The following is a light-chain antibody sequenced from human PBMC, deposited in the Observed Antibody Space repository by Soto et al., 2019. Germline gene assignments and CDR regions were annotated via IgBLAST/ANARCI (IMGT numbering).Light chain of an antibody. CDR2: DAS. CDR3: QQRSNWLT. V-gene: IGKV3-11*01. CDR1: QSVSSY. J-gene: IGKJ4*01. Sequence: EIVLTQSPATLSLPTGERATLSCRASQSVSSYLAWYQQKPGQAPRLLIYDASNRATGIPARFSGSGSGTDFTLTISSLEPEDFAIYYCQQRSNWLTFGGGTKVEIK.